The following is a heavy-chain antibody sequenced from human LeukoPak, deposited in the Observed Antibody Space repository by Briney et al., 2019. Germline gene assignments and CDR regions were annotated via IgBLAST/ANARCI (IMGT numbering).Heavy chain of an antibody. CDR2: IYYSGST. CDR1: GGSISSSSYY. V-gene: IGHV4-39*01. J-gene: IGHJ6*03. CDR3: ARYYYDSSGYAIYYYYMDV. Sequence: SETLSLTCTVSGGSISSSSYYWGWIRQPPGKGLEWIGSIYYSGSTYYNPSLKSRVTISVDTSKNQFSLKLSSVTAADTAVYYCARYYYDSSGYAIYYYYMDVWGKGTTVTIPS. D-gene: IGHD3-22*01.